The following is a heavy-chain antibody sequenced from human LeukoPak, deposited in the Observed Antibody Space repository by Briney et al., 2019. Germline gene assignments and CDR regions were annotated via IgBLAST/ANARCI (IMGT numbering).Heavy chain of an antibody. D-gene: IGHD3-22*01. CDR1: GYTFTGYY. V-gene: IGHV1-2*02. Sequence: ASVKVSCKASGYTFTGYYMHWVRQAPGQGLEWMGWINPNSGGTNYAQKFQGRVTMTRDTSISTAYMELSRLRSDDTAVYYCARGKTYYYDSSGYFSATSGPNDYWGQGTLVTVSS. CDR3: ARGKTYYYDSSGYFSATSGPNDY. CDR2: INPNSGGT. J-gene: IGHJ4*02.